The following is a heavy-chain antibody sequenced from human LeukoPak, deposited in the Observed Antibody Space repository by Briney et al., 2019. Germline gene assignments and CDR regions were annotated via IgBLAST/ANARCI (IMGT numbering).Heavy chain of an antibody. CDR2: INPTSGGT. Sequence: ASVKVSCKAPGYTFTGYYIHWVRQAPGQGLEWMGWINPTSGGTKYAQKFQGRVTMTRDTSISTAYMELSRLRADDTAVFYCARGGSAWDNPFDYWGQGTLVTVSS. D-gene: IGHD6-19*01. J-gene: IGHJ4*02. CDR3: ARGGSAWDNPFDY. CDR1: GYTFTGYY. V-gene: IGHV1-2*02.